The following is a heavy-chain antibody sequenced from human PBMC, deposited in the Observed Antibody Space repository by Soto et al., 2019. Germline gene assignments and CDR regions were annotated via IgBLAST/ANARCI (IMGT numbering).Heavy chain of an antibody. CDR2: IYSSGST. V-gene: IGHV4-4*07. D-gene: IGHD3-10*01. Sequence: SETLSLTCTVSGGSISNYYWSWIRQPAGKGLEWIGRIYSSGSTNYSPSLKSRVTMSVDTSNNQFSLKLGSVTAADTAVYYCARGDRSGSNYTIDYWGQGTLVTVSS. CDR3: ARGDRSGSNYTIDY. CDR1: GGSISNYY. J-gene: IGHJ4*02.